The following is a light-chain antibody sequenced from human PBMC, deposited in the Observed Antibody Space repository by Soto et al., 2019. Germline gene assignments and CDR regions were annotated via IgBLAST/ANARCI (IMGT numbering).Light chain of an antibody. CDR3: TSFSSSTSLYV. CDR1: TRDIAGYNY. V-gene: IGLV2-14*01. Sequence: QSVLTQPASVSGSLGQSITISCTGTTRDIAGYNYISWYQQLPGKAPKLMIYQVTIRPSGISNRFSGSKSGNTASLTISGLQAEDDADYSCTSFSSSTSLYVFGTGTKVTVL. J-gene: IGLJ1*01. CDR2: QVT.